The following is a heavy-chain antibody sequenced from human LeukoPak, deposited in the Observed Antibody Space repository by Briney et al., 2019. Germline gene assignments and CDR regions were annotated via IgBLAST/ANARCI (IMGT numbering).Heavy chain of an antibody. CDR1: GGSFSGYY. CDR3: AGSDYYYYMDV. J-gene: IGHJ6*03. CDR2: INHSGST. Sequence: SETLSLTCAVYGGSFSGYYWSWLRQPPGKGLEWIGEINHSGSTNYNPSLKSRVTISVDTSKNQFSLKLSSVTAADTAVYYCAGSDYYYYMDVWGKGTTVTVSS. V-gene: IGHV4-34*01.